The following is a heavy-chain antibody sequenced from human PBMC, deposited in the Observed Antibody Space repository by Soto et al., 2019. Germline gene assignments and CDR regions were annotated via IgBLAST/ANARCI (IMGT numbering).Heavy chain of an antibody. CDR1: GYTFTSYY. CDR3: ARDPLYRLRYFDWLLYDTGGPENYGMDV. D-gene: IGHD3-9*01. J-gene: IGHJ6*02. Sequence: ASVKVSCKASGYTFTSYYMHWVRQAPGQGLEWMGIINPSGGSTSYAQKFQGRVTMTRDTSTSTVYMELSSLRSEDTAVYYCARDPLYRLRYFDWLLYDTGGPENYGMDVWGQGTTVTGSS. CDR2: INPSGGST. V-gene: IGHV1-46*01.